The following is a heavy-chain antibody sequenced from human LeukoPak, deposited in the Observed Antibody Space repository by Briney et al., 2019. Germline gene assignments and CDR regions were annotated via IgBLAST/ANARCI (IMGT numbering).Heavy chain of an antibody. D-gene: IGHD3-3*01. V-gene: IGHV3-64*01. J-gene: IGHJ6*03. CDR1: GFTFSSYA. CDR2: ISSNGGST. Sequence: GGSLRHSCAASGFTFSSYAMHWVRQAPGKGLEYVSAISSNGGSTYYANSVKGRFTISRDNSKNTLSLQMNSLRAEDTAVYYCARGGDFWSGYSRGYYMDVWGKGTTVTVSS. CDR3: ARGGDFWSGYSRGYYMDV.